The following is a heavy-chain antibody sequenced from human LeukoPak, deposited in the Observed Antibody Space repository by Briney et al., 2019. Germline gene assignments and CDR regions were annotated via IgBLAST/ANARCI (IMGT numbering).Heavy chain of an antibody. J-gene: IGHJ4*02. CDR3: AREGPNSYDLRIEYYFDY. Sequence: GGSLRLSCAASGFTFSSYDMTWVRQASGKGLEWVSYISSSSSYTNYADSVKGRFTISRDNAKNSLYLQMNSLRAEDTAVYYCAREGPNSYDLRIEYYFDYWGRGTLVTVSS. V-gene: IGHV3-21*05. CDR2: ISSSSSYT. D-gene: IGHD5-18*01. CDR1: GFTFSSYD.